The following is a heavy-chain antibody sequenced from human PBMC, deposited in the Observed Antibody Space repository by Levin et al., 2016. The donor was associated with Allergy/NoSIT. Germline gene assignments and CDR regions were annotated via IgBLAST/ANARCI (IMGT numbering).Heavy chain of an antibody. Sequence: GGSLRLSCAASGFTFSSYWMSWVRQAPGKGLEWVANIKEDGGDKKYVGSVKGRFSISRDNAKNSLYLQMNSLRDEDTAVYYCAREPNLPYGSGDEYWYFDLWGRGTLVTVSS. CDR3: AREPNLPYGSGDEYWYFDL. CDR2: IKEDGGDK. CDR1: GFTFSSYW. V-gene: IGHV3-7*05. J-gene: IGHJ2*01. D-gene: IGHD3-10*01.